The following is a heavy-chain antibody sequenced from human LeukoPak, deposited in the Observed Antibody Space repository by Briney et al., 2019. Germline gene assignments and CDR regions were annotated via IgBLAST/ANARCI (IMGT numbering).Heavy chain of an antibody. CDR1: GGSFSGYY. CDR2: IYYSGST. CDR3: AGENFGIDY. Sequence: SETLSLTCAVYGGSFSGYYWSWIRQPPGKGLEWIGYIYYSGSTNYNPSLKSRVTISVDTSKNQFSLKLSSVTAADTAVYHCAGENFGIDYWGQGTLVTVSS. V-gene: IGHV4-59*01. J-gene: IGHJ4*02. D-gene: IGHD3-3*01.